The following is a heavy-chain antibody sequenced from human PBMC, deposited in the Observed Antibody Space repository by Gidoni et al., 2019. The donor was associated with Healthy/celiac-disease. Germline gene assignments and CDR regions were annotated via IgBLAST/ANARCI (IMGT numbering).Heavy chain of an antibody. CDR3: GGGPTDILTGYAPTQDY. J-gene: IGHJ4*02. V-gene: IGHV3-11*03. Sequence: CAASGFTFSDYYMSWIRQATGKGLDWVSYISSSSSYTNYADSVKGRFTISRDNAKNSLYLKMNSLRSEDTAVYYCGGGPTDILTGYAPTQDYWGQGTLVTVSS. D-gene: IGHD3-9*01. CDR1: GFTFSDYY. CDR2: ISSSSSYT.